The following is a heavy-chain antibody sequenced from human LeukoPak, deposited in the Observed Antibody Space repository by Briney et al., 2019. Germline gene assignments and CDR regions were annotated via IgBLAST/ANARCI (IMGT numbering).Heavy chain of an antibody. CDR3: ARSPTRDYDFWSGPLYYFDY. Sequence: ASLKVCCKASGYTFTGYYMHWVRQAPGQGLEWMGWINPNSGGTNYAQKFQGRVTMTGDTSISTAYMELSRLRSDDTAVYYCARSPTRDYDFWSGPLYYFDYWGQGTPVTVSS. CDR1: GYTFTGYY. CDR2: INPNSGGT. V-gene: IGHV1-2*02. D-gene: IGHD3-3*01. J-gene: IGHJ4*02.